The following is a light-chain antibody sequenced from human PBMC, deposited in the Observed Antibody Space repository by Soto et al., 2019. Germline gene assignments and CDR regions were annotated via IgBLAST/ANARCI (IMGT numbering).Light chain of an antibody. CDR3: QQYGSSPMYT. Sequence: EIVLTQSPPTLSLSPGERATLSCRASQFIPIHLAWYQQKPGQAPRLLIYGASSRPTGIPDRFSGSGSGTDFTLTISRLEPEDFALYYCQQYGSSPMYTFGQGTKVDIK. V-gene: IGKV3-20*01. CDR1: QFIPIH. J-gene: IGKJ2*01. CDR2: GAS.